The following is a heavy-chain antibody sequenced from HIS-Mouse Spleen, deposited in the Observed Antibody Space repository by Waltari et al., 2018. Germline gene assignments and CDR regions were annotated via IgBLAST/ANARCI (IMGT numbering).Heavy chain of an antibody. CDR1: GFTSSSNG. CDR3: ARGWYYFDY. V-gene: IGHV3-74*01. Sequence: EVQLVESGGGLVQPGGSRRLSCAPSGFTSSSNGMRWVRQAPGKGLVWVSLINSDGSSTSYADSVRGRFTISRDNAKNTLYLQMNSLRAEDTAVYYCARGWYYFDYWGQGTLVTVSS. CDR2: INSDGSST. D-gene: IGHD2-8*01. J-gene: IGHJ4*02.